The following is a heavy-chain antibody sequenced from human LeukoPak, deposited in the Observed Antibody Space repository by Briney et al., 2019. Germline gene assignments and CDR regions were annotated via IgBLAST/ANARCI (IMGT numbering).Heavy chain of an antibody. Sequence: GGSLRLSCAASGFTFSDYYMSWIRQAPGKGLEWVSYISSSGSTTYYADSVKGRFTISRDNAKNSLYLQMNSLRAEDTAVYYCAREVVVVAATNRLYYYYGMDVWGQGTTVTVSS. CDR3: AREVVVVAATNRLYYYYGMDV. D-gene: IGHD2-15*01. V-gene: IGHV3-11*01. CDR2: ISSSGSTT. CDR1: GFTFSDYY. J-gene: IGHJ6*02.